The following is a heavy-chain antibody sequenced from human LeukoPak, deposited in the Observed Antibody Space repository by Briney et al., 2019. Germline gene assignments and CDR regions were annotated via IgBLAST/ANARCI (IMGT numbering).Heavy chain of an antibody. CDR1: GFTFDDYA. CDR2: ISRNSGSI. Sequence: PGGSLRLSCAASGFTFDDYAMHWVRQAPGKGLEWVSGISRNSGSIGYADSVKGRFTISRDNAKNSLYLQMNSLRAEDTALYYCAKDIGDVDTAMGDYWGQGTLVTVSS. V-gene: IGHV3-9*01. D-gene: IGHD5-18*01. J-gene: IGHJ4*02. CDR3: AKDIGDVDTAMGDY.